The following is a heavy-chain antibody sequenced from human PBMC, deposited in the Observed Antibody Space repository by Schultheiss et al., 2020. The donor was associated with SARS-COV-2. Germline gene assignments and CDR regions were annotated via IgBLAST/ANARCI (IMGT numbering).Heavy chain of an antibody. CDR2: INDSGST. J-gene: IGHJ4*02. D-gene: IGHD3-3*01. V-gene: IGHV4-34*01. Sequence: SETLSLTCAVYGGSFSGYYWNWIRQPPGKGLEWIGEINDSGSTNYNPSLKSRLTISVDTSKNQFSLKLSSVTAADTAVYYCARDRVYDFWSGYRILDYWGQGTLVTVSS. CDR3: ARDRVYDFWSGYRILDY. CDR1: GGSFSGYY.